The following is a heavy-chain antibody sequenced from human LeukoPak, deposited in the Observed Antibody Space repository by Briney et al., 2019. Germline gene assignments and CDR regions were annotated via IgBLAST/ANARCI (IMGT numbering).Heavy chain of an antibody. Sequence: PSETLSLTCTVSGGSISSYYWSWIRQPPGKGLEWIGYIYYSGSTNYNPSLKSRVTMSVDTSKNQFSLKLSSVTAADTAVYYCAREFCGGDCPWGQGTLVTVSS. J-gene: IGHJ5*02. CDR2: IYYSGST. V-gene: IGHV4-59*12. CDR1: GGSISSYY. D-gene: IGHD2-21*02. CDR3: AREFCGGDCP.